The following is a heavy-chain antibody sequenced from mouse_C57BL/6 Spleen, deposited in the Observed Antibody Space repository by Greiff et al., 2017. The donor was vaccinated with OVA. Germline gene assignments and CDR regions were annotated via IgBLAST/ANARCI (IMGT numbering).Heavy chain of an antibody. V-gene: IGHV1-18*01. Sequence: EVQLQESGPELVKPGASVKIPCKASGYTFTDYNMDWVKQSHGKSLEWIGDINPNNGGTIYNQKFKGKATLTVDKSSSTAYMELRSLTSEDTAVYYCARLQFYYDYDRYAMDYWGQGTSVTVSS. CDR2: INPNNGGT. CDR3: ARLQFYYDYDRYAMDY. CDR1: GYTFTDYN. J-gene: IGHJ4*01. D-gene: IGHD2-4*01.